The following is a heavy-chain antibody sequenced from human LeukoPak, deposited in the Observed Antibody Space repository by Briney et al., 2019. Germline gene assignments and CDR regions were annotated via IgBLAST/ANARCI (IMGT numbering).Heavy chain of an antibody. CDR2: ISGSGGST. Sequence: GGSLRLSCAASGFTFSSYAMNWVRQAPRKGLEWVSGISGSGGSTYYADSVKGRFTISRDNSKNTLYLQMNSLRAEDTAVYYCAKDRYSNYGNWFDPWGQGTLVTVFS. V-gene: IGHV3-23*01. CDR1: GFTFSSYA. D-gene: IGHD4-11*01. J-gene: IGHJ5*02. CDR3: AKDRYSNYGNWFDP.